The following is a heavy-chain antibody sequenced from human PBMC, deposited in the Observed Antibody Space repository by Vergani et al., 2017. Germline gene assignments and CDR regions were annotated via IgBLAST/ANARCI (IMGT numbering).Heavy chain of an antibody. Sequence: QVQLVESGGGVVQPGRSLRLSCAASGFTFSSYAMHWVRQAPGKGLEWVAVISYDGSNKYYADSVKGRFTISRDNSKNTLYLQMNSLRAEDTAVYYCARVPGYSSSGYFDYWGQGTLVTVSS. CDR1: GFTFSSYA. CDR3: ARVPGYSSSGYFDY. CDR2: ISYDGSNK. D-gene: IGHD6-13*01. V-gene: IGHV3-30*01. J-gene: IGHJ4*02.